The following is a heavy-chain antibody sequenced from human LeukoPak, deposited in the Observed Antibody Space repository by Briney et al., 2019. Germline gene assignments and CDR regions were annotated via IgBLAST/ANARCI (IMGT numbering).Heavy chain of an antibody. CDR1: GGTFSSYA. CDR2: IIPIFGTA. Sequence: GASVKVSCKASGGTFSSYAISWVRQAPGQGLEWMGGIIPIFGTANYAQKFQGRVTITADESTSTAYMELSNLRSEDTAVYYCAREENYDYVWGSYPRDAFDIWGQGTMVTVSS. D-gene: IGHD3-16*01. J-gene: IGHJ3*02. V-gene: IGHV1-69*13. CDR3: AREENYDYVWGSYPRDAFDI.